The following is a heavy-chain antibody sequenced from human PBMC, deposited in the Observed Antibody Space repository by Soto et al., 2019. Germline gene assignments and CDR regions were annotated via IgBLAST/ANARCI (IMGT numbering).Heavy chain of an antibody. CDR2: ISSSSSYI. D-gene: IGHD2-2*01. Sequence: PGGSLRLSCAASGFTFSSDSMNWVRQAPGKGLEWVSSISSSSSYIYYADSVKGRFTISRDNAKNSLYLQMNSLRAEDTAVHYCARDSLYCSSTSCYRATLNWFDPWGQGTLVTVSS. V-gene: IGHV3-21*01. CDR1: GFTFSSDS. CDR3: ARDSLYCSSTSCYRATLNWFDP. J-gene: IGHJ5*02.